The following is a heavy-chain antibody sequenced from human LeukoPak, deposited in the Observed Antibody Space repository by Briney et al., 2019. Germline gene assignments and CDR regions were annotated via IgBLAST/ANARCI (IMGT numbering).Heavy chain of an antibody. CDR3: AREWYGSGLGPLWY. D-gene: IGHD6-19*01. Sequence: SETLSLTCSVSGGSFTSYYWSWIRQPAGKGLEWIGRIHTSGSTDYNPSLKTRVTMSVDTSKNQFSLKLTSVTAADTAVYYCAREWYGSGLGPLWYWGQGTLVTVSS. V-gene: IGHV4-4*07. J-gene: IGHJ4*02. CDR1: GGSFTSYY. CDR2: IHTSGST.